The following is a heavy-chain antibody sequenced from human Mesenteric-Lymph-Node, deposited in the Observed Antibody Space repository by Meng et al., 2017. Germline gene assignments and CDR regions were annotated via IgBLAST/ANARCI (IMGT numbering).Heavy chain of an antibody. D-gene: IGHD5-24*01. CDR3: ARARREGNLGNDY. Sequence: GESLKISCAASGFTFSSYWMSWVRQAPERGLEWVANIKPDGSEGYSVDALKGRITISRDNAKNSLYLQMNSLKAEDTAVYYSARARREGNLGNDYWGQGTLVTVSS. CDR1: GFTFSSYW. V-gene: IGHV3-7*04. J-gene: IGHJ4*02. CDR2: IKPDGSEG.